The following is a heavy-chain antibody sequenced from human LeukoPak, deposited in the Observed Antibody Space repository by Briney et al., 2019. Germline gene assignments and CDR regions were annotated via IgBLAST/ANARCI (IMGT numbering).Heavy chain of an antibody. CDR2: IYYSGST. CDR1: GGSISSYY. D-gene: IGHD3-9*01. CDR3: ARVPDILTRPFDY. J-gene: IGHJ4*02. Sequence: SETLSLTCTVSGGSISSYYWSWIRQPPGKGLEWIGYIYYSGSTNYNPSLKSRATISVDTSKNQFSLKLSSVTAADTAVYHCARVPDILTRPFDYWGQGTLVTVSS. V-gene: IGHV4-59*01.